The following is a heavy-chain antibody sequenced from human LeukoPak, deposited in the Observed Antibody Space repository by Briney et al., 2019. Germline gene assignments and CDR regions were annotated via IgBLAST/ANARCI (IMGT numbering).Heavy chain of an antibody. J-gene: IGHJ3*02. CDR3: ARDRNSGSSLDI. V-gene: IGHV1-18*01. D-gene: IGHD6-6*01. CDR2: ISVYNGHT. Sequence: GASVKVSCKASGYTFSSYGISWVRLAPGQGLEWMGWISVYNGHTNYVQNLQGRVTMTTDTSTSTAYMELRSLRSDDTAVYYCARDRNSGSSLDIWGQGTMLTVSS. CDR1: GYTFSSYG.